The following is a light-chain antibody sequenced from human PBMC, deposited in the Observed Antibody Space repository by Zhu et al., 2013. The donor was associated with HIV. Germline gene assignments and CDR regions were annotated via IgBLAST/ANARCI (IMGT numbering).Light chain of an antibody. J-gene: IGLJ2*01. V-gene: IGLV2-8*01. Sequence: QSALTQPASVSGSRGQSITISCTGTSSDIGAYNYVSWYQQHPGKAPKLLIYEVKERPSGVPDRFSGSKSGNTASLTVSGLQAEDEADYYCSSYAGSNNFVVFGGGTKLTVL. CDR2: EVK. CDR3: SSYAGSNNFVV. CDR1: SSDIGAYNY.